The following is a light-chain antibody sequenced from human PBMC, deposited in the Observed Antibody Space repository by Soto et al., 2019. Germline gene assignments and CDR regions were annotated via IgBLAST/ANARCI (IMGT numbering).Light chain of an antibody. V-gene: IGKV3-11*01. CDR2: DSS. J-gene: IGKJ5*01. Sequence: ELTQSAATVSLSPGETATLSCRASQNVDKFLAWYQQRPGQPPRLLIFDSSNRATGVPVRFSGSGSGTVFTLTIGSLEPEDSAVYYCQQRKNWPPITFGQGTRLE. CDR3: QQRKNWPPIT. CDR1: QNVDKF.